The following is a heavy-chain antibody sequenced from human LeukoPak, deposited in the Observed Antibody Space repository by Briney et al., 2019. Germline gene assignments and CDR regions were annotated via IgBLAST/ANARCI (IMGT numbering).Heavy chain of an antibody. CDR2: ISSSSTFI. CDR3: ARDRYCSSTSCYSRWFDP. J-gene: IGHJ5*02. CDR1: GLTVSIYA. V-gene: IGHV3-21*01. Sequence: GGSLRLSCAASGLTVSIYAMDWVRQAPGKGLEWVSSISSSSTFIDYADSVKGRFTISRDNAKNSLYLQMNSLRAEDTAVYYCARDRYCSSTSCYSRWFDPWGQGTLVTVSS. D-gene: IGHD2-2*01.